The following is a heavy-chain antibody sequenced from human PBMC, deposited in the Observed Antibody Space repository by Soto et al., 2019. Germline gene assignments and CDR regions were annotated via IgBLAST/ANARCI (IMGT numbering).Heavy chain of an antibody. J-gene: IGHJ6*02. Sequence: RASVKVSCKASGYTFDRYYMHWVRQAPGQGLEWMGVISPTDTFTSYAQQFRGRVTMTRDTSTSTLYMELSSLRSEDTAVYYCTRGSFLEWSYMDVWGQGTTVTVSS. CDR2: ISPTDTFT. CDR3: TRGSFLEWSYMDV. CDR1: GYTFDRYY. V-gene: IGHV1-46*02. D-gene: IGHD3-3*02.